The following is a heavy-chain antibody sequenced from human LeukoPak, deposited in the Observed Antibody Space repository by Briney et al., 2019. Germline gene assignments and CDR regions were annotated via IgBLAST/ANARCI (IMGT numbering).Heavy chain of an antibody. D-gene: IGHD1-1*01. Sequence: GGSLRLSCAASGFTFTTYAMIWVRRAPGKGLEWVSGISGSGDATYYADSVKDRFTISRDNSENTVYLQVKSLRADDTAVYYCARLSGTSGTTSRVLDYWGQGALVTVSS. J-gene: IGHJ4*02. V-gene: IGHV3-23*01. CDR1: GFTFTTYA. CDR2: ISGSGDAT. CDR3: ARLSGTSGTTSRVLDY.